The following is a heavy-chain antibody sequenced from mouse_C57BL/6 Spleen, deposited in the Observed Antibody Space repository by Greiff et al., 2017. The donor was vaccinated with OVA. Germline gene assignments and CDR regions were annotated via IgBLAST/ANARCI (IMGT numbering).Heavy chain of an antibody. CDR1: GFTFSSYA. D-gene: IGHD4-1*01. J-gene: IGHJ4*01. V-gene: IGHV5-4*01. Sequence: EVQLVESGGGLVKPGGSLKLSCAASGFTFSSYAMSWVRQTPEKRLEWVATISDGGSYTYYPDTVKGRFTISRDNAKNNLYLQMSHLKSEDTAMYYCARDELGRGDAMDYWGQGTSVTVSS. CDR2: ISDGGSYT. CDR3: ARDELGRGDAMDY.